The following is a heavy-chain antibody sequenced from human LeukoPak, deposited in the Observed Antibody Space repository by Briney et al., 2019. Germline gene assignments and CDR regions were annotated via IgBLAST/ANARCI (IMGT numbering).Heavy chain of an antibody. D-gene: IGHD6-13*01. V-gene: IGHV4-39*01. Sequence: PSETLSLTCTVSGGSISSSYYYWGWIRQPPGKGLEWIGSIYYSGSTYYNPSLKSRVTISVDTSKNQFSLKLRSVTAADTAVYYCARVEAAANLGYWGQGTLVTVSS. CDR2: IYYSGST. J-gene: IGHJ4*02. CDR3: ARVEAAANLGY. CDR1: GGSISSSYYY.